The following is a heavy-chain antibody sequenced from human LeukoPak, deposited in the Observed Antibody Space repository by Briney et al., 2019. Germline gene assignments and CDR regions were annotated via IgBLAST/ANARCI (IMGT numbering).Heavy chain of an antibody. D-gene: IGHD5-18*01. CDR2: INRDGSAT. CDR3: TRDDYSAMDY. CDR1: GFTFSNYW. V-gene: IGHV3-74*01. J-gene: IGHJ4*02. Sequence: GGSLRLSCVVSGFTFSNYWMHWVRQVPGKGLVWVSRINRDGSATSYADSVRGRFTSSRDNAKNTLYLQMNSLTAEDTAVYYCTRDDYSAMDYWGQGTLVTVSS.